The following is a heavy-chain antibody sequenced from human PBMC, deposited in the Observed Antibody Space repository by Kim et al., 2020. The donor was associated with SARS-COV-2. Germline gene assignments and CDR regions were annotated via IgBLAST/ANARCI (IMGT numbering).Heavy chain of an antibody. CDR1: GASVDSSDSY. Sequence: SETLSLTCTVSGASVDSSDSYWGWIRQPPGKGLEWIGSFYYSGTTYYNPSLKSRVTISADTARNQFSLKMTSATVADTALYYCARHTLPSLWFGALGDFDSWGQGTLVAVSS. D-gene: IGHD3-10*01. CDR2: FYYSGTT. CDR3: ARHTLPSLWFGALGDFDS. V-gene: IGHV4-39*01. J-gene: IGHJ4*02.